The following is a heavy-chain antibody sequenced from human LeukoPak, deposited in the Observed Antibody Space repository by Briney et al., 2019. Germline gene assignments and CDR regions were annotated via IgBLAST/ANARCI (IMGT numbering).Heavy chain of an antibody. D-gene: IGHD3-10*01. V-gene: IGHV3-7*01. CDR1: GFTFSSYW. CDR3: ARGNYYGSGSYYND. Sequence: GGSLRLSCAASGFTFSSYWMSWVRQAPGKGLEWVANIKQDGSEKYYVDSVKGRFTISRDNAKNSLYLQMNSLRAEGTAVYYCARGNYYGSGSYYNDWGQGTLVTVSS. CDR2: IKQDGSEK. J-gene: IGHJ4*02.